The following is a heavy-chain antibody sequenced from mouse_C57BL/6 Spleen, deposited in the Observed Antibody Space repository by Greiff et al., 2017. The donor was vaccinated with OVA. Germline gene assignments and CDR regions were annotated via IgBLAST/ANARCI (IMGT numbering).Heavy chain of an antibody. CDR3: ARASHGAMDY. J-gene: IGHJ4*01. V-gene: IGHV5-16*01. CDR2: INYDGSST. Sequence: DVQLVESEGGLVQPGSSMKLSCTASGFTFSDYYMAWVRQAPEKGLEWVANINYDGSSTYYLDPLKSRFIISRDNAKNILYLQMSSLKSEDTATYYCARASHGAMDYWGQGTSVTVSS. CDR1: GFTFSDYY.